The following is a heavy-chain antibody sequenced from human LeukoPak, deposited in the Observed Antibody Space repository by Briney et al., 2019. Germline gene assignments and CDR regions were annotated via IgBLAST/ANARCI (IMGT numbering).Heavy chain of an antibody. D-gene: IGHD3-3*01. CDR3: ARVRSNYDFWSGSNHGMDV. CDR1: GGSISSGGYY. V-gene: IGHV4-31*03. Sequence: SETLSLTCTVSGGSISSGGYYWSWIRQHPGKGLEWIGYIYYSGSTYYNPSLKSRVTISVDTSKNQFSLKLSSVTAADTAVYYCARVRSNYDFWSGSNHGMDVWGQGTTVTVSS. J-gene: IGHJ6*02. CDR2: IYYSGST.